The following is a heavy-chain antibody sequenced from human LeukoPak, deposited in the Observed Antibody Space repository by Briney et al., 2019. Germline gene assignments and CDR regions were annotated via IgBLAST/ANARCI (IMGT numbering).Heavy chain of an antibody. CDR2: ISGSGGST. CDR3: VKSFLTSSDLNWFDP. V-gene: IGHV3-23*01. CDR1: GFTFSSYG. Sequence: GGSLRLSCAASGFTFSSYGMSWVRQAPGKGLEWVSAISGSGGSTYYADSVKGRFTISRDNSKNTLYLQMNTLRAEDTAVYYCVKSFLTSSDLNWFDPWGQGTLVTVSS. D-gene: IGHD3-10*01. J-gene: IGHJ5*02.